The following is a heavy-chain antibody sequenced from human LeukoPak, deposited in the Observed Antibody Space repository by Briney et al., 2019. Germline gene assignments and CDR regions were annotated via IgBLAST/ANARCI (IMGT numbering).Heavy chain of an antibody. J-gene: IGHJ3*02. CDR2: INHSGST. Sequence: SETLSLTCAVYGGSFSGYYWSWIRQPPGKGLEWIGEINHSGSTNYNPSLKSRVTISVDTSKNQFSLKLSSVTAADTAVYYCARVSSMVRGIRGAFDIWGQGTMVTVST. CDR3: ARVSSMVRGIRGAFDI. V-gene: IGHV4-34*01. CDR1: GGSFSGYY. D-gene: IGHD3-10*01.